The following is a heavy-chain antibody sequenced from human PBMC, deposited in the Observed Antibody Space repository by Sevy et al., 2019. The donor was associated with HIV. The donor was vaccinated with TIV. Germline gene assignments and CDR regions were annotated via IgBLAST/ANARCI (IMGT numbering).Heavy chain of an antibody. CDR2: ISGSSWNT. CDR3: AKESPGYNYDSSGSLDY. Sequence: GGSLRLSCAASGFTFSTYAMSWVHQAPGKGLEWASGISGSSWNTYYVGSVKGRFTISRDNSKNTLYLQMDSLRVEDTAVYYCAKESPGYNYDSSGSLDYWGQGTLVTVSS. V-gene: IGHV3-23*01. CDR1: GFTFSTYA. J-gene: IGHJ4*02. D-gene: IGHD3-22*01.